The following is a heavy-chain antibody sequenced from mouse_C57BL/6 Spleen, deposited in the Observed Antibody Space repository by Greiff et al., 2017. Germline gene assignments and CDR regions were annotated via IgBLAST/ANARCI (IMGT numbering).Heavy chain of an antibody. V-gene: IGHV1-52*01. CDR2: IDPSDSET. D-gene: IGHD1-1*01. CDR1: GYTFTSYW. Sequence: QVQLQQSGAELVRPGSSVKLSCKASGYTFTSYWMHWVKQRPIQGLEWIGNIDPSDSETHYNQKFKDKATLTVDKSSSTAYMQLSSLTSEDSAVYYCASYGSSHYYAMDYWGQGTSVTVSS. J-gene: IGHJ4*01. CDR3: ASYGSSHYYAMDY.